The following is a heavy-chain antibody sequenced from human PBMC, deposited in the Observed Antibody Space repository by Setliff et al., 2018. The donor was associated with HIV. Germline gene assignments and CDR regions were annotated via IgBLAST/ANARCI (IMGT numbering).Heavy chain of an antibody. CDR2: VFPSANA. J-gene: IGHJ4*02. V-gene: IGHV4-61*02. CDR3: AKGSLPSGYSYGFFDY. Sequence: SETLSLTCSVSGASINTDTYYWTWIRQPAGKGLEWLGRVFPSANATYNPSLKSRVTISVDTSKNQFSLKLSSVTAADTAVYYCAKGSLPSGYSYGFFDYWGQGTLVTVSS. CDR1: GASINTDTYY. D-gene: IGHD5-18*01.